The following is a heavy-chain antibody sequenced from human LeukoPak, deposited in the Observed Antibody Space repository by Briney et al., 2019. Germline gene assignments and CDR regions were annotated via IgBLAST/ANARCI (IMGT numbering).Heavy chain of an antibody. Sequence: SETLSLTCTVSGGSISSYYWGWIRQPPGKGLEWIGSIYHSGSTYYNPSLKSRVTISVDTSKNQFSLKLSSVTAADTAVYYCARDTLYYFDYWGQGTLVTVSS. CDR1: GGSISSYY. CDR2: IYHSGST. J-gene: IGHJ4*02. V-gene: IGHV4-38-2*02. CDR3: ARDTLYYFDY.